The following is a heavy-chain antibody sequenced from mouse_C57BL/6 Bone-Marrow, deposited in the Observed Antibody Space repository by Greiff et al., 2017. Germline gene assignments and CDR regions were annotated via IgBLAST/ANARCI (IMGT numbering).Heavy chain of an antibody. Sequence: QVQLQQPGAELVMPGASVKLSCKASGYTFTSYWMHWVKQRPGQGLEWIGEIDPSDSYTNYNQKFKGESTLTVDKSSSTAYMQLSSLTSEDSAVYYCAREDDGYHWYFDVWGTGTTVTVSS. CDR1: GYTFTSYW. J-gene: IGHJ1*03. D-gene: IGHD2-3*01. CDR2: IDPSDSYT. V-gene: IGHV1-69*01. CDR3: AREDDGYHWYFDV.